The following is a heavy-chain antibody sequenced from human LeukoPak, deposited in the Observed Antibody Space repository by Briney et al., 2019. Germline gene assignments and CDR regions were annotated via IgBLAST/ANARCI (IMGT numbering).Heavy chain of an antibody. CDR1: GYTFNDHY. J-gene: IGHJ4*02. CDR2: IDPNSGGT. V-gene: IGHV1-2*02. CDR3: ARGTYSIVASGDY. D-gene: IGHD1-26*01. Sequence: ASVKVSCKASGYTFNDHYIHWVRQAPGQGLEWMGWIDPNSGGTNYAQKFQGRVTMTRDTSISTAYMELSRLRSDDTAVYYCARGTYSIVASGDYWGQGTLVTVSS.